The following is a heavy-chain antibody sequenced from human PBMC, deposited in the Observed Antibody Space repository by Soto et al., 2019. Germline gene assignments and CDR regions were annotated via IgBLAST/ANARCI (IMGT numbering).Heavy chain of an antibody. CDR3: ARDRGYSYGYDFDY. CDR1: GYTFTSYA. CDR2: INAGNGNT. J-gene: IGHJ4*02. D-gene: IGHD5-18*01. V-gene: IGHV1-3*01. Sequence: GAPVKVSCKASGYTFTSYAMHWVRQAPGQRLEWMGWINAGNGNTKYAQKFQGRVTITADESTSTAYMELSSLRSEDTAVYYCARDRGYSYGYDFDYWGQGTLVTVSS.